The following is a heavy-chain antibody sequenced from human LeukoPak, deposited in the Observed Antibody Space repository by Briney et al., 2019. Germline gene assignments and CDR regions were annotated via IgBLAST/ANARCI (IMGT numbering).Heavy chain of an antibody. CDR2: IKSKVDGETI. CDR3: STGGYFFDY. CDR1: GFIFSNAW. Sequence: GGSLRLSCVGSGFIFSNAWMNWVRQAPGEGLEWVARIKSKVDGETIDYAAPTKGRFSISRDDSKNTVYLQMNSLKTEDTGVYYCSTGGYFFDYWGQGTLVTVSS. J-gene: IGHJ4*02. V-gene: IGHV3-15*07.